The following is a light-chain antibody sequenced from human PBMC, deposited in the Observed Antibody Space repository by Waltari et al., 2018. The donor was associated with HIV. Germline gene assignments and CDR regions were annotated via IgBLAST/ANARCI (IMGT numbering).Light chain of an antibody. J-gene: IGLJ2*01. CDR3: QSYDSSLSGVV. CDR1: SSNIGAGYD. Sequence: QSVLTQSPSVSGAPGQRVTISCTGGSSNIGAGYDVHWYQQLPGTAPKLLIYGNTNRPSGVPDRFSGSKSGTSASLAITGRQAEDESDYYCQSYDSSLSGVVFGGGTKLTVL. V-gene: IGLV1-40*01. CDR2: GNT.